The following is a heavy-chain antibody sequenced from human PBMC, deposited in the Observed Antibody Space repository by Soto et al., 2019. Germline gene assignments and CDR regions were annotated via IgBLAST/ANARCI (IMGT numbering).Heavy chain of an antibody. Sequence: GGSLRLSCAASGFAFSTYAMHWVRQAPGKGLEWVAAMSYDGRNNYYADSVKGRFTISRDNSKNTLYLEMNSLGGEDTAVYYCARVYGDYSTKFDFWGPGTLVTVSS. CDR3: ARVYGDYSTKFDF. CDR1: GFAFSTYA. D-gene: IGHD4-17*01. V-gene: IGHV3-30*04. CDR2: MSYDGRNN. J-gene: IGHJ4*02.